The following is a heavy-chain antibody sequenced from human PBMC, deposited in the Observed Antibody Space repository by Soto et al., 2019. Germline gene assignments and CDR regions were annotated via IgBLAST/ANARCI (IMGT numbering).Heavy chain of an antibody. Sequence: QVQLQESGPGLVKPSQTLSLTCTVSGGSIGSGGYYWSWIRQHPGKGLEWIGYIYYSGSTYYNPSLKSRVTISVDTSKNQFSLKLSSVTAADTAVYYCARDRGYDSSGYKGPGWFDPWGQGTLVTVSS. V-gene: IGHV4-31*03. CDR2: IYYSGST. CDR1: GGSIGSGGYY. J-gene: IGHJ5*02. CDR3: ARDRGYDSSGYKGPGWFDP. D-gene: IGHD3-22*01.